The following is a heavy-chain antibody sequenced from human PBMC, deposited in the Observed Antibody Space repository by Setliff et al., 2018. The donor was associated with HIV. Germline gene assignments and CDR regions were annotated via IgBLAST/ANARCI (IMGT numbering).Heavy chain of an antibody. CDR3: AKVTNSSSWYVYYYYYGMDV. CDR1: GFTFSTYS. D-gene: IGHD6-13*01. V-gene: IGHV3-30-3*01. Sequence: QPGGSLRLSCAASGFTFSTYSFHWVRQAPGKGLEWVALISHDGSAKYYADSVRGRFTISRDNAKKSLYLEMNRLRAEDTAVYYCAKVTNSSSWYVYYYYYGMDVWGQGTTVTVSS. J-gene: IGHJ6*02. CDR2: ISHDGSAK.